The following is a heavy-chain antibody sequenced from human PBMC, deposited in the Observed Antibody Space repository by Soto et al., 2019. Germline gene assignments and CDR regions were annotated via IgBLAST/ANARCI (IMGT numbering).Heavy chain of an antibody. CDR3: ARAAGTTTYYYYYYYMDV. CDR1: GFTVSSNY. CDR2: IYSGGST. Sequence: GGSLRLSCAASGFTVSSNYMSWVRQAPGKGLEWVSVIYSGGSTYYDDYVKGGCTISRYNSKKMLYLQMNSLRAEDTAVYYCARAAGTTTYYYYYYYMDVWGKGTTVTVSS. D-gene: IGHD1-1*01. V-gene: IGHV3-53*04. J-gene: IGHJ6*03.